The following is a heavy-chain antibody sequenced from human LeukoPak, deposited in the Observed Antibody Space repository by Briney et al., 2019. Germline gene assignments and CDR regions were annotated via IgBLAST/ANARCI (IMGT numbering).Heavy chain of an antibody. J-gene: IGHJ4*02. Sequence: GGSLRLSCAASGFTFSSYGMHWVRQAPGKGLEWAAFIRYDGSNKYYADSVKGRFTISRDNSKNTLYLQMNSLRADDTAVYYCARGRYGYNGYYSDYWGQGTLVTVSS. CDR3: ARGRYGYNGYYSDY. CDR2: IRYDGSNK. V-gene: IGHV3-30*02. D-gene: IGHD5-18*01. CDR1: GFTFSSYG.